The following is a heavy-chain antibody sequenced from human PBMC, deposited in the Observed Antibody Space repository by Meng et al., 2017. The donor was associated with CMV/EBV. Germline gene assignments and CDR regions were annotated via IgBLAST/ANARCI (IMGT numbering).Heavy chain of an antibody. V-gene: IGHV4-30-4*08. D-gene: IGHD2-21*02. CDR1: GGSISSGDYY. Sequence: QVQLQASGLVLVQPPQTLSPTCTVSGGSISSGDYYWSWIRQPPGKGLEWIGYIYYSGSTYYNPSLKSRVTISVDTSKNQFSLKLSSVTAADTAVYYCAREGDNPFDYWGQGTLVTVSS. CDR2: IYYSGST. J-gene: IGHJ4*02. CDR3: AREGDNPFDY.